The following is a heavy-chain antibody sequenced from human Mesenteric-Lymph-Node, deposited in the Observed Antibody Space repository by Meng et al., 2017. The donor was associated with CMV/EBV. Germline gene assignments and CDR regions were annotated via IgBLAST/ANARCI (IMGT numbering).Heavy chain of an antibody. Sequence: GESLKISCAASGFTFSSYWMSWVRQAPGKGLEWVSSISSSSSYIYYADSVKGRFTISRDNAKNSLYLQMNSLRAEDTAVYYCARDRETTVTTTRFYYYYGMDVWGQGTTVTVSS. V-gene: IGHV3-21*01. CDR2: ISSSSSYI. J-gene: IGHJ6*02. CDR1: GFTFSSYW. D-gene: IGHD4-11*01. CDR3: ARDRETTVTTTRFYYYYGMDV.